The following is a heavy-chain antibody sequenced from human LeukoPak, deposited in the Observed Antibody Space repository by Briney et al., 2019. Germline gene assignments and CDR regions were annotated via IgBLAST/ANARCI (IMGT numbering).Heavy chain of an antibody. CDR3: ARDVTQPIYDILTYYYHPHDAFDI. CDR2: IKQDGSEK. J-gene: IGHJ3*02. CDR1: GFTFSSYW. V-gene: IGHV3-7*01. Sequence: PGGSLRLSCAASGFTFSSYWMSWVRQAPGKGLEWVANIKQDGSEKYYVDSVKGRFTISRDNAKNSLYLQMNSLRAEDTAVYYCARDVTQPIYDILTYYYHPHDAFDIWGQGTMVTVSS. D-gene: IGHD3-9*01.